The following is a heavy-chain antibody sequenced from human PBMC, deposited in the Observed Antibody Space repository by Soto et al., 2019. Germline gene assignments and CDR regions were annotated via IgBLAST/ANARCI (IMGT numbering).Heavy chain of an antibody. CDR1: GASITTYY. CDR2: VYHTGST. CDR3: ARRLFGSGWTLDS. Sequence: SETLSLTCDVSGASITTYYWSWIRLAPGKGLEWIGNVYHTGSTDYNSSLRSRVTISVDTSKNQFSLNMNSVTAADTAVYYCARRLFGSGWTLDSWSHGALVTVSS. V-gene: IGHV4-59*13. D-gene: IGHD6-19*01. J-gene: IGHJ5*01.